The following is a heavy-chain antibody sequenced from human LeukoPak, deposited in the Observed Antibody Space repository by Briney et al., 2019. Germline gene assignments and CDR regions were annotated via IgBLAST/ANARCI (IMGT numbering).Heavy chain of an antibody. V-gene: IGHV4-59*08. CDR3: ARVSSGEYNWNYSFDY. CDR1: GGSISSYY. Sequence: ASETLSLTCTVSGGSISSYYWSWIRQPPGKGLEWIGYIYYSGSTNYNPSLKSRVTISVDTSKNQFSLKLSSVTAADTAVYYCARVSSGEYNWNYSFDYWGQGTLVTVSS. D-gene: IGHD1-7*01. J-gene: IGHJ4*02. CDR2: IYYSGST.